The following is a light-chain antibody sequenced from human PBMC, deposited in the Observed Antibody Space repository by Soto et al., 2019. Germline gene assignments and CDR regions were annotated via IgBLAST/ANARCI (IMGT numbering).Light chain of an antibody. V-gene: IGKV3-20*01. J-gene: IGKJ5*01. CDR3: QQYGNSPIT. CDR1: QSVTNY. CDR2: DAS. Sequence: EIVLTQSPGTLSLSPGERATLSCRATQSVTNYIAWYQQRPGQAPRLLIYDASNRASGVPAKFSGSGSGTDFTLTISRLEPEDFAVYYCQQYGNSPITFGQGTRLEIK.